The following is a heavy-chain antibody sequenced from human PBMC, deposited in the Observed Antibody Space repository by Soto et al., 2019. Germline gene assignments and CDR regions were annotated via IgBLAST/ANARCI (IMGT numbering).Heavy chain of an antibody. CDR1: GASISSYY. J-gene: IGHJ4*02. CDR3: AAPPRY. CDR2: MQDSGST. D-gene: IGHD6-6*01. V-gene: IGHV4-59*01. Sequence: QVQLQESGPGLVKPSETLSLTCTVSGASISSYYWNWIRQPPGKGLEWIGYMQDSGSTSYNPSLKRRVTISVDTARNQLSLKLTSVTAADTAVYYCAAPPRYWGQGILVNVSS.